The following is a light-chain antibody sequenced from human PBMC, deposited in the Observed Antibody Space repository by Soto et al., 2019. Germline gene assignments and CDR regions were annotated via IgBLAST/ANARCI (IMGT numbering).Light chain of an antibody. CDR1: QSISTS. V-gene: IGKV1-39*01. CDR2: AAS. Sequence: DIQMTQSPSSLSSSVGDRVTITCRASQSISTSLNWYQQKTGKAPKLLIYAASSLQSGVPSRFSGSGSGKDFTLTISSLQPEDFATYYCQQGAAAFGGGTKVEIK. J-gene: IGKJ4*01. CDR3: QQGAAA.